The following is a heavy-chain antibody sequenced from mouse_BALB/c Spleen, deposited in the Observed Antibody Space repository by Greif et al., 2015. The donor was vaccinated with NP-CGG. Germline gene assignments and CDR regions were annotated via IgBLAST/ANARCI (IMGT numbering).Heavy chain of an antibody. J-gene: IGHJ4*01. CDR3: ARRTGTEAMDY. D-gene: IGHD4-1*01. CDR1: GYTFTDYY. V-gene: IGHV1-84*02. Sequence: QVQLQQSGPELVKPGASVKISCKASGYTFTDYYINWVKQKPGQGLEWIGWIYPGSDNTKYNEKFKGKATLTVDTSSSTAYMQLSSLTSEDTAVYFCARRTGTEAMDYWGQGTSVTVSS. CDR2: IYPGSDNT.